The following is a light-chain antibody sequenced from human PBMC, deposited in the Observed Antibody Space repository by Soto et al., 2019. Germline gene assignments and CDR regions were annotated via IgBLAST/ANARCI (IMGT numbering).Light chain of an antibody. CDR3: QQLNSYPRRVT. CDR2: AAS. J-gene: IGKJ5*01. Sequence: DLQLTQSPSFLSASVGDRVTITCRASQGISSYLAWYQQKPGKAPKLLIYAASTLQSGVPSRFSGRGSGTEFTLTISSLQPEDFATYYCQQLNSYPRRVTFGQGTRLEIK. V-gene: IGKV1-9*01. CDR1: QGISSY.